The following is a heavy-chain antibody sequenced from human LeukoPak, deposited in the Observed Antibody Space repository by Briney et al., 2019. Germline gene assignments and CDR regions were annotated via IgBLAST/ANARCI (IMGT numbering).Heavy chain of an antibody. D-gene: IGHD2-2*01. CDR1: GYTFTSYC. J-gene: IGHJ4*02. Sequence: ASVKVSCKASGYTFTSYCISWVRQAPGQGLEWMVWISAYNGNTNYAQKLQGRVTMTTDTSTSTAHMELRSLRSDDTAVYYCARCWGVGSTSCEDYWGQGTLVTVSS. V-gene: IGHV1-18*01. CDR2: ISAYNGNT. CDR3: ARCWGVGSTSCEDY.